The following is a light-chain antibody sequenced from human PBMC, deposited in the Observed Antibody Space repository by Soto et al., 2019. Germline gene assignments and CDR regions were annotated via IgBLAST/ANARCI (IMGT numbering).Light chain of an antibody. CDR2: VNS. Sequence: QSALTQPASVSGSPGQSITISCTGISSDVGDYKYVSWYQQHPDKAPKLIIFVNSNRPSGVSNRFSGSKSGNTASLTISGLQAEDEADYYCSSYTSSDTPYVFGTGTKLTVL. J-gene: IGLJ1*01. CDR1: SSDVGDYKY. V-gene: IGLV2-14*01. CDR3: SSYTSSDTPYV.